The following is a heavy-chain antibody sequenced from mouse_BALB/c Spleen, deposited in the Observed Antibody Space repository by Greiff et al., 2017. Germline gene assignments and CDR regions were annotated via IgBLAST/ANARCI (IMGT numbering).Heavy chain of an antibody. Sequence: VQLQQPGAELVRPGASVKLSCKASGYTFTSYWINWVKQRPGQGLEWIGNIYPSDSYTNYNQKFKDKATLTVDKSSSTAYMQLSSPTSEDSAVYYCTRSLLRLRGAMDDWGQGTSVTVSS. CDR2: IYPSDSYT. J-gene: IGHJ4*01. CDR1: GYTFTSYW. D-gene: IGHD1-2*01. V-gene: IGHV1-69*02. CDR3: TRSLLRLRGAMDD.